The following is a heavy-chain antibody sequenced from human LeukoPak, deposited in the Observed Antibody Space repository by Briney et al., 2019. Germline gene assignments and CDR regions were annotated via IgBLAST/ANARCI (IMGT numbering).Heavy chain of an antibody. CDR3: ARAYYYDSSGYSTLFDY. Sequence: ASVKVSCKASGGTFRSYAISWVRQAPGQGLEWMGGIIPIFGTANYAQKFQGRVTITTDESTSTAYMELSSLRSEDTAVYYCARAYYYDSSGYSTLFDYWGQGTLVTVSS. V-gene: IGHV1-69*05. D-gene: IGHD3-22*01. CDR2: IIPIFGTA. CDR1: GGTFRSYA. J-gene: IGHJ4*02.